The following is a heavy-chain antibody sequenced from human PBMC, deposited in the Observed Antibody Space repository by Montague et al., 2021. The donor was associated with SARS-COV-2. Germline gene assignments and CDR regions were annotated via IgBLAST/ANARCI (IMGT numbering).Heavy chain of an antibody. V-gene: IGHV2-70*11. CDR3: AREYSSGLYFDY. CDR1: GFSLSTSGMC. D-gene: IGHD6-19*01. J-gene: IGHJ4*02. CDR2: IDWDDDK. Sequence: PALVKPTQTLTLTCTFSGFSLSTSGMCVSWIRQPPGKALEWLARIDWDDDKYYSTSLKTRLTISKDTSKNQVVLTMTNMDPVDTATYYCAREYSSGLYFDYWGQGTLVTVYS.